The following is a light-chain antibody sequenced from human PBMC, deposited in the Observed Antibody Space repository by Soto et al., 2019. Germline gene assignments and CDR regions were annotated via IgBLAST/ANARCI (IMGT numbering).Light chain of an antibody. CDR3: SSYTSSSTLA. Sequence: QSALTQPASVSGSPGQSITISCTGTSSDVGGYNYVSWYQHHPGKAPKLLIYEVSNRPSGVSNRFSGSKSGNTASLTFSGLQAEDEADYYCSSYTSSSTLAFGGGTKLTVL. J-gene: IGLJ2*01. CDR1: SSDVGGYNY. V-gene: IGLV2-14*01. CDR2: EVS.